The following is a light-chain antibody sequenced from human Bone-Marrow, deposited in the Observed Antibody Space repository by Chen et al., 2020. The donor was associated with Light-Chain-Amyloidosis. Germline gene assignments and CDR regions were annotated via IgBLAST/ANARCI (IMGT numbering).Light chain of an antibody. CDR1: RGSIATNY. CDR3: QSYQGSSQGV. J-gene: IGLJ3*02. CDR2: EDD. V-gene: IGLV6-57*01. Sequence: NFMLTQPHSVSESPGKTVIISCTRSRGSIATNYVQGYQQRPGSSPTTVIYEDDQRPSGVPDRFSGSIDRSSNSASLTISGLKTEDEADYYCQSYQGSSQGVFGGGTKLTVL.